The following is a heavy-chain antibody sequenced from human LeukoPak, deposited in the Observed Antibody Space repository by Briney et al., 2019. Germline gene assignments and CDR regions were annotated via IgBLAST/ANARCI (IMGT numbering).Heavy chain of an antibody. J-gene: IGHJ4*02. CDR2: IRDDGSDK. D-gene: IGHD1-26*01. CDR1: GFTFSSYW. V-gene: IGHV3-7*01. CDR3: VRHTRRSPGDY. Sequence: GGSLRLSCAASGFTFSSYWMTWVRQAPGKGLEWMANIRDDGSDKYYVDSVKGRFTISRDNAQNTLLLQMDSLRVEDTAVYYCVRHTRRSPGDYWGQGALVTVST.